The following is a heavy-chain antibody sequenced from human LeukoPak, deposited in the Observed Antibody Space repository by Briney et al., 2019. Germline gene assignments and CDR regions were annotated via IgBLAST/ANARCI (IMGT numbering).Heavy chain of an antibody. CDR2: VNHSGST. V-gene: IGHV4-34*01. Sequence: KPSETLSLTCAVYGGSFSGYYWSWIRQPPGKGLEWIGEVNHSGSTNYNPSLKSRVTISVDTSKNQFSLKLSSVTAADTAVYYCARVAYDYGDPYYFDYWGQGTLVTVSS. J-gene: IGHJ4*02. CDR3: ARVAYDYGDPYYFDY. D-gene: IGHD4-17*01. CDR1: GGSFSGYY.